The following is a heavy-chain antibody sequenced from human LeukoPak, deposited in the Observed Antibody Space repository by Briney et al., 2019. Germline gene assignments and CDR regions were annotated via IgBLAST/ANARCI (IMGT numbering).Heavy chain of an antibody. V-gene: IGHV3-33*01. CDR2: IWYDGSNK. Sequence: GGSLRLSCAASGFTFSSYGMHWVRQAPGKGLEWVAVIWYDGSNKYYADSVKGRFTISRDNSKNSLYLQMNSLRVEDTAVYYCSAGTEFWGQGTLVTVTS. CDR3: SAGTEF. D-gene: IGHD6-13*01. J-gene: IGHJ4*02. CDR1: GFTFSSYG.